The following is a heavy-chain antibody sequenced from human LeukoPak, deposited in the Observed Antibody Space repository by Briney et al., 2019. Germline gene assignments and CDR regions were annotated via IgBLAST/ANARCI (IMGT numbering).Heavy chain of an antibody. Sequence: GGSLRLSCAASGFTFSSYSMNWVRQAPGKGLEWVSSISSSSSYIYSADSVKGRFTISRDNAKNSLYLQMNSLRAEDTAVYYCAELGITMIGGVWGKGTTVTISS. J-gene: IGHJ6*04. CDR1: GFTFSSYS. V-gene: IGHV3-21*01. D-gene: IGHD3-10*02. CDR2: ISSSSSYI. CDR3: AELGITMIGGV.